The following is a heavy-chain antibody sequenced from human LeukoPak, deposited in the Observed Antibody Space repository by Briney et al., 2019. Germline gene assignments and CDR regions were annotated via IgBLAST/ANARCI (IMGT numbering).Heavy chain of an antibody. V-gene: IGHV4-39*01. CDR2: IYSSGST. D-gene: IGHD1-26*01. J-gene: IGHJ4*02. CDR1: GASISGSGYY. Sequence: SETLSLTCTVSGASISGSGYYWGWIRQPPGKGLEWVGSIYSSGSTYYNASLQSRVTISIETSKNQISLRLNSVTAADTAMYYCAKSGGYGLIDYWGQGTLVTVSS. CDR3: AKSGGYGLIDY.